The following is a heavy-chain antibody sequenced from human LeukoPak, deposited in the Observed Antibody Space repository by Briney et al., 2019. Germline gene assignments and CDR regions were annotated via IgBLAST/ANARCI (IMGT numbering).Heavy chain of an antibody. CDR3: AWSRHGGNAIDY. V-gene: IGHV3-74*01. CDR1: GFTFSAYW. Sequence: PGGSLRLSCAAAGFTFSAYWMHWVRQAPGEGLVWVSRISSDGSVTTHGDSVKGRFTSSRDKAKNTLYLQMKSLRAEDTAVCYCAWSRHGGNAIDYWGQGTMVTVSS. J-gene: IGHJ4*02. D-gene: IGHD4-23*01. CDR2: ISSDGSVT.